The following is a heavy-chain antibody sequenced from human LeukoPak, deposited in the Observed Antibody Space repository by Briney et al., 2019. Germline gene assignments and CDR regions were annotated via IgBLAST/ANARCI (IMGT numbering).Heavy chain of an antibody. CDR3: ARHCSGGSCYLGYGMDV. J-gene: IGHJ6*02. V-gene: IGHV5-51*01. CDR1: GYSFTSYW. Sequence: GASLQISCKGSGYSFTSYWIGWVRQLPGKGLEWMGIIYPGDSDTRYSPSFQGQVTISADKSISTAYLQWSSLKASDTAMYYCARHCSGGSCYLGYGMDVWGQGTTVTVSS. D-gene: IGHD2-15*01. CDR2: IYPGDSDT.